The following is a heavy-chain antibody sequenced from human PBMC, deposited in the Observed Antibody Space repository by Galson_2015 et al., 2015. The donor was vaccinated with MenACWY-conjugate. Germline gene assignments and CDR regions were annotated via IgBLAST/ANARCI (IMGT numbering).Heavy chain of an antibody. Sequence: SVKVSCKASGYTFTIYAMHWVRQAPGQGLEWMGWINAGNGNTKYSQKFQDRVTITRDISASTVYMELTSLGSEDTAVYYCARGASPLTGNRTRYRVVPWGQGTLVTVSS. CDR1: GYTFTIYA. CDR2: INAGNGNT. V-gene: IGHV1-3*01. CDR3: ARGASPLTGNRTRYRVVP. D-gene: IGHD3-9*01. J-gene: IGHJ5*02.